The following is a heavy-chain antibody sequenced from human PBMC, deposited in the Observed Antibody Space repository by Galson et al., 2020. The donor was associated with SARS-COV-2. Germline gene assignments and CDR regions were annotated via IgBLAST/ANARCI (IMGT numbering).Heavy chain of an antibody. Sequence: SVKVSCKASGGTFSSYAISWVRQAPGQGLEWMGGIIPIFGTANYAQKFQGRVTITADESTSTAYMELSSLRSEDTAVYYCARKKLGSRGDYYDRGYYFDYWGQGTLVTVSA. CDR2: IIPIFGTA. CDR3: ARKKLGSRGDYYDRGYYFDY. J-gene: IGHJ4*02. V-gene: IGHV1-69*13. CDR1: GGTFSSYA. D-gene: IGHD3-22*01.